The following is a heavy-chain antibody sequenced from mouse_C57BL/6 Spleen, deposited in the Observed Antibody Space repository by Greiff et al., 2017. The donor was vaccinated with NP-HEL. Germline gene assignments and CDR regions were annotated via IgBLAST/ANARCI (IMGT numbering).Heavy chain of an antibody. CDR3: SEGGNYYGSSYAGWFAY. J-gene: IGHJ3*01. V-gene: IGHV1-9*01. D-gene: IGHD1-1*01. CDR1: GYTFTGYW. Sequence: QVQLQQSGAELMKPGASVKLSCKATGYTFTGYWIEWVKQRPGHGLEWIGEILPGSGSTNYNEKFKGKATFTADTSSNTAYMQLSSLTTEDSAIYYCSEGGNYYGSSYAGWFAYWGQGTLVTVSA. CDR2: ILPGSGST.